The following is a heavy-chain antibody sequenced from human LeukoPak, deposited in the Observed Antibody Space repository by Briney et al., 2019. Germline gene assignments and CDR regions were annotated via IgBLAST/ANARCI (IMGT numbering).Heavy chain of an antibody. CDR2: IIPIFGTA. J-gene: IGHJ3*02. D-gene: IGHD4-23*01. V-gene: IGHV1-69*13. CDR1: GGTFSSYA. CDR3: ARDGAPDLDDGGVAFDI. Sequence: SVKVSCKASGGTFSSYAISWVRQAPGQGLGWMGGIIPIFGTANYAQKFQGRVTITADESTSTAYMELSSLRSEDTAVYYCARDGAPDLDDGGVAFDIWGQGTMVTVSS.